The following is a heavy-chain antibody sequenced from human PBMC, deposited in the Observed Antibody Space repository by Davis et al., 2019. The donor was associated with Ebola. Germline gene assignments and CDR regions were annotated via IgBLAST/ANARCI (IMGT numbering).Heavy chain of an antibody. V-gene: IGHV3-74*01. D-gene: IGHD3-3*02. Sequence: GESLKISCVVSGFSFSSYWMHWVRQAPGKGLVWVSRIKSDGSDTKYADSVKGRFTISRDNAKNTLYLQMNSLRAEDTAVYYCAKVPFLEWLPDYGMDVWGQGTTVTVSS. CDR2: IKSDGSDT. J-gene: IGHJ6*02. CDR3: AKVPFLEWLPDYGMDV. CDR1: GFSFSSYW.